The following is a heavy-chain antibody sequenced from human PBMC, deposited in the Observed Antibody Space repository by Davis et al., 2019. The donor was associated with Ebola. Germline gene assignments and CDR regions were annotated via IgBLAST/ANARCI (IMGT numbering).Heavy chain of an antibody. CDR1: GFTFSSYE. CDR2: IGPSGTDI. V-gene: IGHV3-48*03. CDR3: ARERTSCGGDCLDY. J-gene: IGHJ4*02. D-gene: IGHD2-21*01. Sequence: GESLKISCAASGFTFSSYEMNWVRQAPGGGLEWISYIGPSGTDIAYADSVRGRFTISRDNAKNSLFLQMNSLRAEDTALYYCARERTSCGGDCLDYWGQGTLVTVSS.